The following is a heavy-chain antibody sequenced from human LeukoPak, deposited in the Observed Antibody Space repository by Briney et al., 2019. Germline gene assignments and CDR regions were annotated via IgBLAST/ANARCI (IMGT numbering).Heavy chain of an antibody. Sequence: SGTLSLTCAVYGGSFSGYYWSWIRQPPGKGLEWIGEINHSGSTNYNPSLKSRVTISVDTSKNQFSLKLSSVTAADTAVYYCAGDVEYYYDSSGYYPLYYFDYWGQGTLVTVSS. J-gene: IGHJ4*02. CDR3: AGDVEYYYDSSGYYPLYYFDY. CDR1: GGSFSGYY. CDR2: INHSGST. V-gene: IGHV4-34*01. D-gene: IGHD3-22*01.